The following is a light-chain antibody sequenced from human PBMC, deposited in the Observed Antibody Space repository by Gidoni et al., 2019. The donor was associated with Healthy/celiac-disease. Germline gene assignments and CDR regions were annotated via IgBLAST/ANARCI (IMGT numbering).Light chain of an antibody. Sequence: EIVLTQSPATLSLSPGERATLSCRASQSVSSYLAWYQQKPGQAPRLLIYDASNRATGIPARFSGSGSWTDFTLTISSLEPEDFAVYYCQQRSNWPPAITFGGGTKVEIK. CDR3: QQRSNWPPAIT. J-gene: IGKJ4*01. V-gene: IGKV3-11*01. CDR2: DAS. CDR1: QSVSSY.